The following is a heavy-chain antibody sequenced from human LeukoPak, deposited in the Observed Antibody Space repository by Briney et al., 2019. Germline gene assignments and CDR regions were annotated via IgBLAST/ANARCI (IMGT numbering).Heavy chain of an antibody. J-gene: IGHJ6*03. CDR3: ARDQGFSYYFYYMDV. Sequence: GGSLRLSCAASGFSFSTYSMNWVRQAPGKGLEWVSSISSSGSHIYYADSVKGRFTISRDNAKNSLYLQMNSLRAEDTAVYYCARDQGFSYYFYYMDVWGKGTTVTVSS. CDR1: GFSFSTYS. V-gene: IGHV3-21*01. CDR2: ISSSGSHI. D-gene: IGHD3-3*01.